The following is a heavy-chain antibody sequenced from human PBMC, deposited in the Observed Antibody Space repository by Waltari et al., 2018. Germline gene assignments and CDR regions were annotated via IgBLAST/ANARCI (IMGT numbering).Heavy chain of an antibody. CDR3: ARTYYYDSSGYPDMYYFDY. Sequence: QVQLVQSGAEVKKPGSSVKVSCKASGGTFSSYAISWVRQAPGQGLEWMGGIIPIFGTANYAQKFQGRVTITTDESTSTAYMELSSLRSEDTAVYYCARTYYYDSSGYPDMYYFDYWGQGTLVTVSS. CDR2: IIPIFGTA. V-gene: IGHV1-69*05. J-gene: IGHJ4*02. D-gene: IGHD3-22*01. CDR1: GGTFSSYA.